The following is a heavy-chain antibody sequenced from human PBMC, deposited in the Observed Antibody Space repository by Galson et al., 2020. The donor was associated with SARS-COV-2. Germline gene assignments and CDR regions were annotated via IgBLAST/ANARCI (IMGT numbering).Heavy chain of an antibody. J-gene: IGHJ2*01. D-gene: IGHD3-10*01. CDR3: ARDSGRPGRHWYFDL. CDR2: TNPQRGDS. V-gene: IGHV1-2*02. Sequence: WASVKVSCKASGYSFTAYYLHWVRQAPGQEPEWMGWTNPQRGDSVYAQGFQDRVIMTSDRSVTTVYMELRSLKSDDTALYYCARDSGRPGRHWYFDLWGRGTRVTVSS. CDR1: GYSFTAYY.